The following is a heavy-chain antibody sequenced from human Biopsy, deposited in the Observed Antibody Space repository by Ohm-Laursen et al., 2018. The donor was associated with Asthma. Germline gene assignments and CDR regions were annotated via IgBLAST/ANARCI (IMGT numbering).Heavy chain of an antibody. CDR3: ARHWDWGSFFDY. V-gene: IGHV4-39*01. D-gene: IGHD7-27*01. CDR2: ISYTGSA. J-gene: IGHJ4*02. CDR1: GGSMSSSSYY. Sequence: SDTLSLTCTVSGGSMSSSSYYWGWIRQPPGKGLEWMGSISYTGSAYHNPSLKIQVTISVDTSKNHFSLKLSSVTAADTAVYYCARHWDWGSFFDYWGQGTPVTVSS.